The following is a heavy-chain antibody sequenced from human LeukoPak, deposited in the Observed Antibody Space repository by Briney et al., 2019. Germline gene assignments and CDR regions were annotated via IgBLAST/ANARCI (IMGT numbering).Heavy chain of an antibody. D-gene: IGHD1-26*01. CDR1: GGSISSYY. J-gene: IGHJ4*02. Sequence: SETLSLTCTVSGGSISSYYWSWIRQPPGKGLEWIGYIYYSGSTNYNPSLKSRVTISVDTSKNQFSLKLSSVTAADTAVYYCARGGPYSGIDYWGQGTLVTVSS. CDR3: ARGGPYSGIDY. V-gene: IGHV4-59*01. CDR2: IYYSGST.